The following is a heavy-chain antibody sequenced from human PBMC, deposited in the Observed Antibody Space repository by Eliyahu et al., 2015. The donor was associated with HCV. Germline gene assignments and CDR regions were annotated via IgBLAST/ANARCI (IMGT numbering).Heavy chain of an antibody. V-gene: IGHV1-69*01. CDR2: IIPIFGRP. D-gene: IGHD3-22*01. CDR1: GGTFSRYT. CDR3: ARGPEINSGYYYNY. J-gene: IGHJ4*02. Sequence: QVQLVQSGAEVKKPGSSVKVSCXASGGTFSRYTIDWVRQAPGQGLEWMGGIIPIFGRPNYAQKFQGRVTITADESTSTAYMELSTLRSEDTAVYYCARGPEINSGYYYNYWGQGTLVTVSS.